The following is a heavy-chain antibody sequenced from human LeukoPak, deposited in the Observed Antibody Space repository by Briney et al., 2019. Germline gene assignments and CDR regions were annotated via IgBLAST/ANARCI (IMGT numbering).Heavy chain of an antibody. Sequence: SETLSLTCAVYGGSFSGYYWSWIRQPPGKGLEWIGEINHSGSTNYNPSLKSRVTISVATSKNQFSLRLSSVTAADTAVYYCARVPMVTTYYNWFDPGGQGTLVTVSS. D-gene: IGHD4-17*01. CDR3: ARVPMVTTYYNWFDP. V-gene: IGHV4-34*01. J-gene: IGHJ5*02. CDR1: GGSFSGYY. CDR2: INHSGST.